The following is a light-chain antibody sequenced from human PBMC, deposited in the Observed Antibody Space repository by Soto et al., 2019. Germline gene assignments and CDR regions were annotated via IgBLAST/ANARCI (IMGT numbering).Light chain of an antibody. Sequence: QSALTQPASVSGSPGQSITISCTGTASDVGSFNLVSWYQHHPGKAPKLVIYEGLRRPSGISNRFSGSKSGNTASLTISGLQAEDEGDYYCCSYAGSSKVDVFGTGTKVTVL. J-gene: IGLJ1*01. CDR2: EGL. CDR1: ASDVGSFNL. V-gene: IGLV2-23*01. CDR3: CSYAGSSKVDV.